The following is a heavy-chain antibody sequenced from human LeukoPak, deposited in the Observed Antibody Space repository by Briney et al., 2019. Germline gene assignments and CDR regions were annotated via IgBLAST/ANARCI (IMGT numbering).Heavy chain of an antibody. V-gene: IGHV4-55*02. CDR2: HSHSGSA. CDR3: ARYQTGTMFAV. CDR1: GFTFSSYSI. D-gene: IGHD1/OR15-1a*01. J-gene: IGHJ4*02. Sequence: GSLRLSCAASGFTFSSYSINWVRQAPGKGLEWIGTHSHSGSAYYNPSLRSRITMSLDTSENQLSLKLYSVTAADTAIYYCARYQTGTMFAVWGQGTLVTISS.